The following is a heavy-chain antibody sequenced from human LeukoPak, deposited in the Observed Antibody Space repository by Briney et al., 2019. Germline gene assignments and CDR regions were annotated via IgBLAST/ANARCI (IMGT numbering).Heavy chain of an antibody. Sequence: GALRLSCAASGFTFSNYWMTWVRQVPGKGLEWVSGINWNGGSTGYVDSVKGRFTISRDNAKNSLYLQMNSLRAEDTAVYYCARNKKGDRYTYGHDYWGQGTLVTVSS. CDR1: GFTFSNYW. CDR3: ARNKKGDRYTYGHDY. V-gene: IGHV3-20*04. J-gene: IGHJ4*02. D-gene: IGHD5-18*01. CDR2: INWNGGST.